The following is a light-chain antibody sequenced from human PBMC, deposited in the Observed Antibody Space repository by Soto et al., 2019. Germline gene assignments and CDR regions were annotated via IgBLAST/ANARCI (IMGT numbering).Light chain of an antibody. J-gene: IGKJ4*01. CDR1: QGVGRF. CDR2: DAS. CDR3: QQRGGWPLT. Sequence: EIVLTQSPATLSLSPGESAALSCRASQGVGRFLAWYQQKPGHAPRLLIYDASNRATGIPARFSGSASETDFTRAIDNLEPEDFAVYYCQQRGGWPLTFGGATKVEIK. V-gene: IGKV3-11*01.